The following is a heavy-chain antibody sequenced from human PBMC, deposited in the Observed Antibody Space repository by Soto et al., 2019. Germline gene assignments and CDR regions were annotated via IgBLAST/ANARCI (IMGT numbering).Heavy chain of an antibody. CDR3: AKDDGDFDY. Sequence: EVQLLESGGGLVQPGGSLRLSCAASGFTFSSYAMSWVRQAPGKGLEWVSAISGSGGSTYYADSVKGRFTISRDNSKNTLYMQMNSLRFEDKGVYYCAKDDGDFDYWGQGTLVTVSS. D-gene: IGHD4-17*01. CDR2: ISGSGGST. CDR1: GFTFSSYA. J-gene: IGHJ4*02. V-gene: IGHV3-23*01.